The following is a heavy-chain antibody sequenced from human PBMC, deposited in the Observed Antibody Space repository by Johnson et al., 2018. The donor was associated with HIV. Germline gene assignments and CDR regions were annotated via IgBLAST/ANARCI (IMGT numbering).Heavy chain of an antibody. Sequence: VQLMESGGGLVQPGGSLRLSCAASGFTFSNAWMSWVRQAPGKGLEWVGRIKSKTDGGTTDYAAPVKGRFTISRDNSKNTLYLQMNSLRAEDTAVYYCAKDGGSSWSAFDIWGQGTMVTVSS. CDR2: IKSKTDGGTT. CDR1: GFTFSNAW. CDR3: AKDGGSSWSAFDI. J-gene: IGHJ3*02. V-gene: IGHV3-15*01. D-gene: IGHD6-13*01.